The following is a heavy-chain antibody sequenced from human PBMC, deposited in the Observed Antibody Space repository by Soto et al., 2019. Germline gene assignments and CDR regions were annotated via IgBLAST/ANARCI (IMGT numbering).Heavy chain of an antibody. D-gene: IGHD6-19*01. Sequence: PGGSLRLSCAASGFTFSSYSMNWVRQAPGKGLEWVSYSSSSSSTIYYADSVKGRFTIARDNAKNSLYLQMNSLRDEDTAVYYCARDWGRSGWYNYFDYWGQGTLVTVSS. CDR3: ARDWGRSGWYNYFDY. CDR1: GFTFSSYS. J-gene: IGHJ4*02. V-gene: IGHV3-48*02. CDR2: SSSSSSTI.